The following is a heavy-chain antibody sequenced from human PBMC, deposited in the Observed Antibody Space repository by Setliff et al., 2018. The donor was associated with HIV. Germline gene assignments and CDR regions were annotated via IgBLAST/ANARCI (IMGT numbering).Heavy chain of an antibody. Sequence: ASVKVSCKASGYTFTSYDISWVRQAPGQGLEWMGWISAYNGNTNYAQKLQGRVTMTTDTSTSTAYMELRSLRSDDTAVYYCARENGDYYEGSGDYPPTDYYYWMDVCGQGTTVTVSS. D-gene: IGHD3-22*01. V-gene: IGHV1-18*01. CDR3: ARENGDYYEGSGDYPPTDYYYWMDV. J-gene: IGHJ6*02. CDR2: ISAYNGNT. CDR1: GYTFTSYD.